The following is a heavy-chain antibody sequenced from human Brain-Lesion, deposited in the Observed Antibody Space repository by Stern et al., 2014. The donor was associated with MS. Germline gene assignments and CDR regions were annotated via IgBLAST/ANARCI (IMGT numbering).Heavy chain of an antibody. J-gene: IGHJ4*02. CDR2: SDHSGST. CDR3: ARFPASRPHVFDS. CDR1: GGSISSSNW. V-gene: IGHV4-4*02. Sequence: QVQLVQSGPGLVKPSGTLSLTCVVSGGSISSSNWWSWVRQSPGKGLEWIGESDHSGSTIYNPSLKSRVTVSVDKSKKRFSPNHRSVTAADTAVYFCARFPASRPHVFDSWGQGTLVTVSS. D-gene: IGHD6-13*01.